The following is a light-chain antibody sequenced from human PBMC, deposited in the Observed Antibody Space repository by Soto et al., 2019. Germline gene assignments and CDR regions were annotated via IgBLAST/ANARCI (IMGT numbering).Light chain of an antibody. CDR2: GAS. CDR3: QLYDTSLYT. CDR1: QSVSSNY. Sequence: EIVLTQSPGTLSLSPGERATLSCRASQSVSSNYLAWYQQKPGQAPRLLIYGASTRATGIPDRFSGSGSGTDFTLTISRLEPEDFAVYYCQLYDTSLYTFGQGTKVDIK. J-gene: IGKJ2*01. V-gene: IGKV3-20*01.